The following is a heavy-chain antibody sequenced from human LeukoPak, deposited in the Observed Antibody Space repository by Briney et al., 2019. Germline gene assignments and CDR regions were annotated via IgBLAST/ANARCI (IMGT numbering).Heavy chain of an antibody. D-gene: IGHD1-1*01. CDR3: ARGPELERFDY. V-gene: IGHV1-69*05. Sequence: SVTVSFKASVGTFINYAISWVRQAPGQGLEWMGGIIPIFGTANYAQKFQGRVTITTDESTSTAYMELSSLRSEDTAVYYCARGPELERFDYWGQGTLVTVSS. CDR1: VGTFINYA. J-gene: IGHJ4*02. CDR2: IIPIFGTA.